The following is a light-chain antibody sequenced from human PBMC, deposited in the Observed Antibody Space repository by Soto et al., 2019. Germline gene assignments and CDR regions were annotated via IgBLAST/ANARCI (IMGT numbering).Light chain of an antibody. CDR2: DND. Sequence: QSVLTQPPSVSAAPGQKVTISCSGSSSNIGRYLVCWYQQLPGTAPKLLIFDNDKRPSGIPDRFSGSKSGTSATLGITGLQTGDEAEYFCGSWDSSLSAYVFGTGTKV. V-gene: IGLV1-51*01. CDR1: SSNIGRYL. J-gene: IGLJ1*01. CDR3: GSWDSSLSAYV.